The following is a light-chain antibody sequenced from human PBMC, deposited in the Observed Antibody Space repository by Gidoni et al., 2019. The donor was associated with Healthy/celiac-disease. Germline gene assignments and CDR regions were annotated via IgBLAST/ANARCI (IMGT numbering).Light chain of an antibody. J-gene: IGLJ2*01. CDR3: CSYAGSYTLV. CDR1: SSDFGGYNY. V-gene: IGLV2-11*01. CDR2: DVS. Sequence: QSALTQPRSVSGSPGKSVTISCTGTSSDFGGYNYVSWYQQHPGKAPKLMIYDVSKRPSGVPDRFSGSKSGNTASLTISGLQAEDEADYYCCSYAGSYTLVFGGGTKLTVL.